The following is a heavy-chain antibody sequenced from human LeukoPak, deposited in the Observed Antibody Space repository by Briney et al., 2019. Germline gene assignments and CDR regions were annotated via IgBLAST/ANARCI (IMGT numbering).Heavy chain of an antibody. V-gene: IGHV3-21*01. J-gene: IGHJ6*02. CDR3: ARDGGMAIFGVADYYYYYGMDV. CDR2: ISSSSYI. D-gene: IGHD3-3*01. Sequence: GGSLGLSCAASGFTFSSYSMNWVRQAPGKGLEWVSSISSSSYIYYADSVKGRFTISRDNAKNSLYLQMNSLRAEDTAVYYCARDGGMAIFGVADYYYYYGMDVWGQGTTVTVSS. CDR1: GFTFSSYS.